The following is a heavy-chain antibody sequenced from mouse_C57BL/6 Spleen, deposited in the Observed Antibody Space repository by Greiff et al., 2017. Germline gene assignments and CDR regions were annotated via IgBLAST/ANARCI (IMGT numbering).Heavy chain of an antibody. J-gene: IGHJ2*01. V-gene: IGHV5-17*01. CDR2: ISSGSSTK. D-gene: IGHD1-1*01. Sequence: DVKLVESGGGLVKPGGSLKLSCAASGFTFSDYGMHWVRQAPEKGLEWVAYISSGSSTKYYADTMKGRFTISRDNAKNTLFLQMTSLRSEDTAMYYCARKSSYFDYWGQGTTLTVSS. CDR3: ARKSSYFDY. CDR1: GFTFSDYG.